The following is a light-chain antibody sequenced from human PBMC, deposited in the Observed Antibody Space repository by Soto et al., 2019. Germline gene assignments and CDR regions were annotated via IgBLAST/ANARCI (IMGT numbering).Light chain of an antibody. CDR1: QSVGRSQ. CDR3: QHYDSSPPSIT. Sequence: EIVLTQSPGTLSLSPGEGATLSCRASQSVGRSQLAWYQQIPGRAPRLLIYGISSRATDIPDRFRGSGSGTDFTLTISRLEPEDFAVYYCQHYDSSPPSITFGQGTRLEIK. J-gene: IGKJ5*01. CDR2: GIS. V-gene: IGKV3-20*01.